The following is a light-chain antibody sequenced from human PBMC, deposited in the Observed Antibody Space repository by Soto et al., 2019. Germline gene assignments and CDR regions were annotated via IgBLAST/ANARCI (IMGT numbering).Light chain of an antibody. V-gene: IGKV1-5*01. Sequence: DLHLTQSPSTLSASVGDSVPITCRASQSVSGWLAWYQQKPGEAPKLLIYGASAWPRGVPSRFSGSGSGTKFTPTIASLQPDDFATYYCQQYEAFSGTFGPGTKVDIK. CDR2: GAS. CDR1: QSVSGW. CDR3: QQYEAFSGT. J-gene: IGKJ1*01.